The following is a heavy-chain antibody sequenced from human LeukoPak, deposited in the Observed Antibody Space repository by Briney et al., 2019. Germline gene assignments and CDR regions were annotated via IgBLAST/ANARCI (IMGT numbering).Heavy chain of an antibody. CDR1: GYTFTGYY. CDR2: INPNSGGT. V-gene: IGHV1-2*04. D-gene: IGHD4-17*01. Sequence: AASVKVSCQASGYTFTGYYMHWVRQAPGQGLEWMGWINPNSGGTNYAQKFQGWVTMTRDTSISTAYMELSRLRSDDTAVYYCARDYGDYHFDYWGQGTLVTVSS. CDR3: ARDYGDYHFDY. J-gene: IGHJ4*02.